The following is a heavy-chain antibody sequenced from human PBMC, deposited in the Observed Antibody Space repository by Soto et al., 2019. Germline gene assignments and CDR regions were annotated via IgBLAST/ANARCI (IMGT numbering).Heavy chain of an antibody. V-gene: IGHV3-11*01. Sequence: GGSLRLSCAASGFNFSAFYISWIRRAPGKGLEWVSFISATGETTYYAESVKGRFTISRDNAQNSLDLQMNSLRDEYTAMYYFVSQVQGSRRKYCFHCWGRGTRVGVAS. CDR1: GFNFSAFY. CDR3: VSQVQGSRRKYCFHC. CDR2: ISATGETT. J-gene: IGHJ4*02. D-gene: IGHD1-1*01.